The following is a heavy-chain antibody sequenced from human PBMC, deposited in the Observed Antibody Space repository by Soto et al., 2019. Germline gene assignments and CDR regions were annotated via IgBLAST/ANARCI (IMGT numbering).Heavy chain of an antibody. J-gene: IGHJ6*02. D-gene: IGHD3-3*01. V-gene: IGHV3-15*01. CDR3: TPGRGVVTPSAMDV. CDR2: IKSKSDGGTT. CDR1: GFTFSNAW. Sequence: EVQLVESGGGLVKPGGSLRLSCAASGFTFSNAWMSWVRQAPGKGLEWVGRIKSKSDGGTTDYAAPVKGRFTISRDDSTSTLYLQMNSLKAAETAVYYCTPGRGVVTPSAMDVWGRGTTATVSS.